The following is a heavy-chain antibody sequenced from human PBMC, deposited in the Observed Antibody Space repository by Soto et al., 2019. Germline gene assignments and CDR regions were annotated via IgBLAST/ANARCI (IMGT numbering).Heavy chain of an antibody. CDR1: GVTFSSSP. CDR3: AIGYCSGGSCQQDAFDI. D-gene: IGHD2-15*01. CDR2: IIPILGKA. J-gene: IGHJ3*02. V-gene: IGHV1-69*01. Sequence: QVQLVQSGAEVKKPGSLFTSSCKASGVTFSSSPISWVRQAPGQGLEGMGGIIPILGKANYAQKFQVRVTITADESTSTAYMELSSVRSEDTAVYYCAIGYCSGGSCQQDAFDIWGQGTMVTVSS.